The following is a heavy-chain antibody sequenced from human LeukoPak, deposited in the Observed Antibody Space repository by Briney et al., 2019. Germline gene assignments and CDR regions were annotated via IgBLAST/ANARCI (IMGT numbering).Heavy chain of an antibody. CDR3: AKGTRSLNYDAFDI. CDR1: GFNFSSFG. V-gene: IGHV3-23*01. D-gene: IGHD5-24*01. CDR2: ISFIIST. J-gene: IGHJ3*02. Sequence: GGSLRLSCAVSGFNFSSFGVNWVRQGPGKGLEWVSGISFIISTWSADSVKGRFTIYRDNSKNTVYLQMNSMRDDDTAVYYCAKGTRSLNYDAFDIWGQGTLVTVSS.